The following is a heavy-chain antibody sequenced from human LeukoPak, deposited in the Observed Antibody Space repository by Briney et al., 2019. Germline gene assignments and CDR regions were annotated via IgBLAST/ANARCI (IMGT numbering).Heavy chain of an antibody. D-gene: IGHD1-26*01. J-gene: IGHJ4*02. CDR2: IYHSGST. CDR1: GYSISSGYY. V-gene: IGHV4-38-2*02. CDR3: ARGDSGSYYPNFDY. Sequence: KPSETLSLTCTVSGYSISSGYYWGWIRQPPGKGLEWIGSIYHSGSTYYNPSLKSRVTISVDTSKNQFSLKLSSVTAADTAVYYCARGDSGSYYPNFDYRGQGTLVTVSS.